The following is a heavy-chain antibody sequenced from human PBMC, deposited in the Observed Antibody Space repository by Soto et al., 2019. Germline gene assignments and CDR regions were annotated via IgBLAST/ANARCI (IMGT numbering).Heavy chain of an antibody. V-gene: IGHV3-33*01. J-gene: IGHJ3*02. CDR2: IWYDESNK. D-gene: IGHD2-15*01. Sequence: GGSLRLSCAASGFTFSSYGMHWVRQAPGKGLEWVAVIWYDESNKYYADSVKGRFTISRDNSKNTLYLQINSLRAEDTDVYYCAREGRVGFCSGGSCSNDASDIWGQGTMVTVSS. CDR3: AREGRVGFCSGGSCSNDASDI. CDR1: GFTFSSYG.